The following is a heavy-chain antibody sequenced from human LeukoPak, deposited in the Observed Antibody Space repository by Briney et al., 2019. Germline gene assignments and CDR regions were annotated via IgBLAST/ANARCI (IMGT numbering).Heavy chain of an antibody. CDR2: ISAYNGNT. V-gene: IGHV1-18*04. D-gene: IGHD5-12*01. CDR1: GYTFPVHH. CDR3: ARVKPSYDNAFDI. Sequence: ASVKVSCKASGYTFPVHHIHWVRQAPGQGLEWMGWISAYNGNTNYAQKLQGRVTMTTDTSTSTAYMELRSLRSDDTAVYYCARVKPSYDNAFDIWGQGTMVTVSS. J-gene: IGHJ3*02.